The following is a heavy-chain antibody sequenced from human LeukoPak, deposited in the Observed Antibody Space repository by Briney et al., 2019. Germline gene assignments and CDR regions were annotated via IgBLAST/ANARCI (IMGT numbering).Heavy chain of an antibody. CDR1: GFTFSSYS. J-gene: IGHJ4*02. CDR3: ASDSCSSTSCYPRVDDY. V-gene: IGHV3-48*04. CDR2: ISSSSSTI. D-gene: IGHD2-2*01. Sequence: GGSLRLSCAASGFTFSSYSMNWVRQAPGKGLEWVSYISSSSSTIYYADSVKGRFTISRDNAKNSLYLQMNSLRAEDTAVYYCASDSCSSTSCYPRVDDYWGQGTLVTVSS.